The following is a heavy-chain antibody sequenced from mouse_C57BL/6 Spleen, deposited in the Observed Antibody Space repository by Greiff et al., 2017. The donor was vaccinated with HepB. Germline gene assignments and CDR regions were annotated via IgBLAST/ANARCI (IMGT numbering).Heavy chain of an antibody. V-gene: IGHV1-18*01. CDR2: INPNNGGT. D-gene: IGHD2-2*01. Sequence: VQLKESGPELVKPGASVKIPCKASGYTFTDYNMDWVKQSHGKSLEWIGDINPNNGGTIYNQKFKGKATLTVDKSSSTAYMELRSLTSEDTAVYYCARGGLWLRRDYYAMDYWGQGTSVTVSS. CDR3: ARGGLWLRRDYYAMDY. J-gene: IGHJ4*01. CDR1: GYTFTDYN.